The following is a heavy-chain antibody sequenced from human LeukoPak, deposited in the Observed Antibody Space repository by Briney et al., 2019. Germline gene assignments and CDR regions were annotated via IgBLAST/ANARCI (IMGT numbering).Heavy chain of an antibody. V-gene: IGHV4-59*01. CDR3: ARTRDSGSSDV. CDR2: IYYSGRT. Sequence: PSETLSLTCTVSGGSISSYYWSWIRQPPGKGLEWIGYIYYSGRTNYNPSLKSRVTILIDASKSQFSLKLSSVTAADTAVYYCARTRDSGSSDVWGQGTMVTVSS. D-gene: IGHD3-10*01. J-gene: IGHJ3*01. CDR1: GGSISSYY.